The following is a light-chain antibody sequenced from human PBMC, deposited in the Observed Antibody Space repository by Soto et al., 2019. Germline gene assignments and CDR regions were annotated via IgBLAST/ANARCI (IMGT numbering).Light chain of an antibody. V-gene: IGLV2-14*01. CDR3: SSYTSSSTPYV. CDR2: EVG. CDR1: SSDVGGYNY. Sequence: QSLLTQPASVSGSPGQSISISCTGTSSDVGGYNYVSWYQQHPGKAPKLMIYEVGNRPSGVSNRFSGSKSGNTASLTISGLQAEDEADYYCSSYTSSSTPYVFGSGTKVTVL. J-gene: IGLJ1*01.